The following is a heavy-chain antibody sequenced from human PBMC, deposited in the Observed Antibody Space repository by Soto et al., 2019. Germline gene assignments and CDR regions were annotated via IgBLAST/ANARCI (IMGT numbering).Heavy chain of an antibody. D-gene: IGHD3-10*01. J-gene: IGHJ6*02. V-gene: IGHV4-39*01. CDR3: ARQGRLLWFGELLFQYYYYGMDV. CDR2: IYYSGST. CDR1: GGSISSSSYY. Sequence: SETVLTCTVSGGSISSSSYYWGWIRQPPGKGLEWIGSIYYSGSTYYNPSLKSRVTISVDTSKNQFSLKLSSVTAADTAVYYCARQGRLLWFGELLFQYYYYGMDVWGQGTTVTVSS.